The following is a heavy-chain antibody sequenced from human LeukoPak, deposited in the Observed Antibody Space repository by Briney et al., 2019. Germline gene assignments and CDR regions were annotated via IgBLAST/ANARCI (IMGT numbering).Heavy chain of an antibody. Sequence: PGGSLGLSCAASGFTFSTYEMNWVRQAPGQGPEWLSYISSSGSAIYYADSVQGRFTISRDNAKNSLYLQMDSLRAEDTAVYYCAREDSYDSLPIWSQGTMVTVSS. V-gene: IGHV3-48*03. J-gene: IGHJ3*02. CDR2: ISSSGSAI. CDR3: AREDSYDSLPI. CDR1: GFTFSTYE. D-gene: IGHD3-22*01.